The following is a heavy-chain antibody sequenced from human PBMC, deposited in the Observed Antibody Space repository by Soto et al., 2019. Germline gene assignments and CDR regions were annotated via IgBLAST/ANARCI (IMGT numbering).Heavy chain of an antibody. CDR2: IYYSGST. CDR3: ARDAHYCSSTSCENWFDP. Sequence: ETLSLTCTVSGGSVSSGSYYWSWIRQPPGKGLEWIGYIYYSGSTNYNPSLKSRVTISVDTSKNQFSLKLSSVTAADTAVYYCARDAHYCSSTSCENWFDPWGQGTLVTVSS. J-gene: IGHJ5*02. CDR1: GGSVSSGSYY. D-gene: IGHD2-2*01. V-gene: IGHV4-61*01.